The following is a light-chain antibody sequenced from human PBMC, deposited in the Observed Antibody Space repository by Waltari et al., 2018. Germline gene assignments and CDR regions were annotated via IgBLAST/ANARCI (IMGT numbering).Light chain of an antibody. CDR3: QQYGSSQFT. J-gene: IGKJ3*01. Sequence: EIVLTQSPGTLSLSPGDRATLSCRASQSVSSNYLAWYQQEPGQAPRLLIYGASSRATGIPDRFSGSGSGTDFTLTISRLEPEDFAVYYCQQYGSSQFTFGPGTKVDIK. CDR2: GAS. V-gene: IGKV3-20*01. CDR1: QSVSSNY.